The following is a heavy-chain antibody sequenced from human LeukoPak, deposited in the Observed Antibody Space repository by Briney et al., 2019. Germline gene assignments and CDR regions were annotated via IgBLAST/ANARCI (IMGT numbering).Heavy chain of an antibody. Sequence: ASVKVSFKASGYTFTSHGISWVRQAPGQGLEWMGYIISYNGNTNYAQKLQGRVTMTTDTSTSTAYMELRSLRSDDTAVYYCARDTKRSRARWENLGFDPWGQGTLVTVSS. CDR3: ARDTKRSRARWENLGFDP. CDR2: IISYNGNT. J-gene: IGHJ5*02. V-gene: IGHV1-18*01. CDR1: GYTFTSHG. D-gene: IGHD1-26*01.